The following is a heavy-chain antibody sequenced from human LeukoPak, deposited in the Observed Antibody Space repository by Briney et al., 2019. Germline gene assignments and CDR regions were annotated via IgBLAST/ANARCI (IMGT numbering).Heavy chain of an antibody. CDR2: ISTYSGNT. CDR1: GYTFASYG. V-gene: IGHV1-18*01. Sequence: ASVKVSCKASGYTFASYGLSWVRQAPGQGLEWMGWISTYSGNTDYAQKLQGRVTMTTDTSTSTAYVELRSLTSDDTAVYYCARGSTSYDYWGQGTLVTVSS. CDR3: ARGSTSYDY. J-gene: IGHJ4*02.